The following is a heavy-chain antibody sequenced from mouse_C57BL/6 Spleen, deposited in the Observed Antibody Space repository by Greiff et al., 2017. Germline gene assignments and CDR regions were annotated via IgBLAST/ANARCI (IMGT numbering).Heavy chain of an antibody. CDR1: GFNIKDYF. D-gene: IGHD1-1*01. Sequence: VQLQQSGAELVKPGASVKLSCTASGFNIKDYFMHWVKQRTEQGLEWIGRIDPEDGETKYAPTFQGKATITADTSSNTAYLQLSSLTSEDTAVYYCAPSYYGSSYGGAWFAYWGQGTLVSVSA. CDR2: IDPEDGET. V-gene: IGHV14-2*01. CDR3: APSYYGSSYGGAWFAY. J-gene: IGHJ3*01.